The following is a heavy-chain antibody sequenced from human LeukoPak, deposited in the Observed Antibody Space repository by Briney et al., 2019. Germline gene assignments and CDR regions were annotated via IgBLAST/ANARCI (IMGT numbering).Heavy chain of an antibody. CDR3: AKYSSGSFDY. Sequence: GGSLRLSCAASEFTFSDAWMNWVRQAPGKGLEWVGRIISKTDGGTTDYAAPVKGRFTISRDDSKNTLFLQMTSLKTEDTAVYYCAKYSSGSFDYWGQGTLSPSPQ. D-gene: IGHD6-19*01. CDR2: IISKTDGGTT. V-gene: IGHV3-15*01. CDR1: EFTFSDAW. J-gene: IGHJ4*02.